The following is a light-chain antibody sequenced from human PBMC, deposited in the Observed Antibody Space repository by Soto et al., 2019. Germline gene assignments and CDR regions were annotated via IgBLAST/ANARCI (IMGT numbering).Light chain of an antibody. CDR2: DAS. V-gene: IGKV1-5*01. Sequence: DIQDTQVPSPPFFSLGEKVTITFPAIQSISSWLAWYQQKPGNAPKLLIYDASSLESGVPSRFSGSGSGTEFTLTISSLQPDDFATYYCQQYNSYLTWTFGQGTKV. CDR1: QSISSW. J-gene: IGKJ1*01. CDR3: QQYNSYLTWT.